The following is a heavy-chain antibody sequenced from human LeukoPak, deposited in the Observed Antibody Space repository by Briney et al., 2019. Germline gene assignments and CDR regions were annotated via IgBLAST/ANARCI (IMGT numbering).Heavy chain of an antibody. V-gene: IGHV4-59*01. J-gene: IGHJ6*03. CDR2: IYYSGST. D-gene: IGHD3-16*01. CDR1: GGSISSYY. CDR3: ARETSQKGAHYMDV. Sequence: PSETLSLTCTVSGGSISSYYWSWLRQPPGKGLEWIGYIYYSGSTNYNPSLKSRVTISVDTPKKQFSLKLTSVTVADTAVYYCARETSQKGAHYMDVWGKGTTVTISS.